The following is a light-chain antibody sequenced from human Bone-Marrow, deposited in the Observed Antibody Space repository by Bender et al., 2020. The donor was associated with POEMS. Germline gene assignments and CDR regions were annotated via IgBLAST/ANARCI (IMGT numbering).Light chain of an antibody. J-gene: IGLJ2*01. CDR2: EVR. CDR3: SSYTSTSSLVV. CDR1: SSDVGAYNY. V-gene: IGLV2-14*01. Sequence: QSALTQPASVSGSPGQSITISCTGTSSDVGAYNYVSWYQQHPGKAPKLIIYEVRNRPSGVSHRFSGSKSGNTASLTISGLQAEDEADYYCSSYTSTSSLVVLGGGTKLTVL.